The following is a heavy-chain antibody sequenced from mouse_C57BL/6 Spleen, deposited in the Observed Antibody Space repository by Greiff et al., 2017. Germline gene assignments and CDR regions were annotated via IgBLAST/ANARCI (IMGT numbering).Heavy chain of an antibody. CDR3: ARGYGSSSWFAY. D-gene: IGHD1-1*01. J-gene: IGHJ3*01. CDR1: GYSFTGYF. CDR2: INPYNGDT. V-gene: IGHV1-20*01. Sequence: VQLKQSGPELVKPGDSVKISCKASGYSFTGYFMNWVMQSHGKSLEWIGRINPYNGDTFYNQKFKGKATLTVDKSSSTAHMELRSLTSEDSAVYYCARGYGSSSWFAYWGQGTLVTVSA.